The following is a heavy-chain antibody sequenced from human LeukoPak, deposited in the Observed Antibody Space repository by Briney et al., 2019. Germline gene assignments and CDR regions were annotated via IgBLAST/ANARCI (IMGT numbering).Heavy chain of an antibody. CDR1: VGSFSGYY. V-gene: IGHV4-34*01. Sequence: SETLSLTCAVYVGSFSGYYWSWIRQPPGKGLEWIGEINHSGSTNYNPSLKSRVTISVDTSKNQFSLKLSSVTAADTAVYYCARGRLGDYWGQGTLVTVSS. CDR2: INHSGST. J-gene: IGHJ4*02. CDR3: ARGRLGDY. D-gene: IGHD6-19*01.